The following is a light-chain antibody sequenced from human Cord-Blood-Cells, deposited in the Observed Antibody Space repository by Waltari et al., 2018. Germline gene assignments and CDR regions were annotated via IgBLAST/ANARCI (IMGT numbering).Light chain of an antibody. CDR2: WAS. CDR3: QQYYSTPQNS. CDR1: QSVLYSSNNKNY. J-gene: IGKJ2*03. Sequence: DIVMTQSPDSLAVSLGERATINCKSSQSVLYSSNNKNYLAWYQQKPGQPPKLLMYWASTRESGVPDRFSGSGSGTDFTLTISSLQAEDVAVYYCQQYYSTPQNSFGQGTKLEIK. V-gene: IGKV4-1*01.